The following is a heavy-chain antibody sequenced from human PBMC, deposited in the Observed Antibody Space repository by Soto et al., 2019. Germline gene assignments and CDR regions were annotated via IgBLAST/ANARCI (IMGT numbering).Heavy chain of an antibody. D-gene: IGHD3-3*01. J-gene: IGHJ5*02. CDR1: GGSISSSIYY. Sequence: SETLSLTCTVSGGSISSSIYYWGWIRQPPGKGLEWIGSIYYSGSTHYNLSLKSRVTISVDTSKNQFSLKLSSVTAADTAVYYCARDRYYDFPYWFDPWGQGTLVTVSS. CDR2: IYYSGST. V-gene: IGHV4-39*02. CDR3: ARDRYYDFPYWFDP.